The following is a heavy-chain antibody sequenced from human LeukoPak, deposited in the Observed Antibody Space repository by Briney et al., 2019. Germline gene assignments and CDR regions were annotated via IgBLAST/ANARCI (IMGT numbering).Heavy chain of an antibody. CDR2: INHSGST. CDR1: GPSFSSYY. D-gene: IGHD3-10*01. CDR3: AMGYYYGSGSYFG. V-gene: IGHV4-34*01. J-gene: IGHJ4*02. Sequence: PSDTLSLTCAVYGPSFSSYYWSWIRQPPGKGLEWIGEINHSGSTNYNPSLKSRVTISVDTSKNQFSLKLSSVTAADTAVYYCAMGYYYGSGSYFGWGQGTLVTVSS.